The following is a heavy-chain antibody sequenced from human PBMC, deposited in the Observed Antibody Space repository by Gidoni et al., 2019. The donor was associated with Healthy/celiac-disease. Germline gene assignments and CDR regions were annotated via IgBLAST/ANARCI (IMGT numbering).Heavy chain of an antibody. J-gene: IGHJ4*02. D-gene: IGHD6-6*01. CDR2: IRYDGSNK. CDR1: GFTFSSYG. Sequence: QVQLVESGGGVVQPGGTLRLSCAASGFTFSSYGMHWVRQAPGKGLEWVAFIRYDGSNKYYADSVKGRFTISRDNSKNTLYLQMNSLRAEDTAVYYCAKDSSYSSSSKPDYWGQGTLVTVSS. V-gene: IGHV3-30*02. CDR3: AKDSSYSSSSKPDY.